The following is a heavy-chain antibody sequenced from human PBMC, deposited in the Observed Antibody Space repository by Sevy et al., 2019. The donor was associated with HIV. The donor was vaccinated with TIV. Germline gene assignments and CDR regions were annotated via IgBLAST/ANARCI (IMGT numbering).Heavy chain of an antibody. CDR3: ARGYDTMLTRRFDY. J-gene: IGHJ4*02. CDR2: ISGSGDAT. Sequence: GGSLRLSCAGSGFTFSTYAMTWVRQAPGKGLEWVSAISGSGDATFYAVPVKGRFTITRDNSKNTVFLQMISLRAEDTAVYYCARGYDTMLTRRFDYWGQGALVTVSS. D-gene: IGHD3-16*01. CDR1: GFTFSTYA. V-gene: IGHV3-23*01.